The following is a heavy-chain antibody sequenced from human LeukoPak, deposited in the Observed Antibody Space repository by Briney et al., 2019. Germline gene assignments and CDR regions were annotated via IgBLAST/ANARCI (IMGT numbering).Heavy chain of an antibody. Sequence: GGSLRLSCADPGFTSSSYGMSWVRQAPGKGLERVSPFGGSSGSAFYADSVKGRFTISRDNSKNTLYLQMNSLRAEDTAVYYCAKRDSSGYYYFDYWGQGTLVTVSS. V-gene: IGHV3-23*01. CDR2: FGGSSGSA. J-gene: IGHJ4*02. D-gene: IGHD3-22*01. CDR3: AKRDSSGYYYFDY. CDR1: GFTSSSYG.